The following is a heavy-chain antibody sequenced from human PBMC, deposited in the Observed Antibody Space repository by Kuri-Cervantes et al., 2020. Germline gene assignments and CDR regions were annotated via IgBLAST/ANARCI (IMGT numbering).Heavy chain of an antibody. V-gene: IGHV3-11*04. CDR3: ARVGSLYGDSAFDI. J-gene: IGHJ3*02. CDR2: ISSSSSTI. Sequence: GGSLRLSCTVSGGSISSSSYYWGWIRQPPGKGLEWVSYISSSSSTIYYADSVKGRFTISRDNAKNSLYLQMNSLRAEDTAVYYCARVGSLYGDSAFDIWGQGTMVTVSS. CDR1: GGSISSSSYY. D-gene: IGHD4-17*01.